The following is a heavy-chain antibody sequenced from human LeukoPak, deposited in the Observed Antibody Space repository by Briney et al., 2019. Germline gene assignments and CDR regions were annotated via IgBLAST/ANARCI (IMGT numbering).Heavy chain of an antibody. CDR3: ARDQFLGYSSGGTSYKGWFDP. D-gene: IGHD2-15*01. Sequence: GASVTVSCTASGYTFTSYGMSWVRQAPGQGLEWMGWISAYNGNTNYAQKLEGRVTITTDTPTTTASIDLTTLRSDDTAVYYCARDQFLGYSSGGTSYKGWFDPWGQGTLVTVSS. CDR1: GYTFTSYG. J-gene: IGHJ5*02. V-gene: IGHV1-18*01. CDR2: ISAYNGNT.